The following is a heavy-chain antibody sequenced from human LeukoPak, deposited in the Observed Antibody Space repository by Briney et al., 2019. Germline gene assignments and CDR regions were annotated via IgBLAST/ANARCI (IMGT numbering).Heavy chain of an antibody. Sequence: PGGSLRLSCVASGLTVSSCSMNWVRQAPGKGLEWVSYISSSSTIYYADSVKGRFTISRDNAKNSLDLQMNSLRDEDTAVYYCARARASGRSGFDYWGQGTLVTVSS. D-gene: IGHD2-15*01. J-gene: IGHJ4*02. V-gene: IGHV3-48*02. CDR1: GLTVSSCS. CDR3: ARARASGRSGFDY. CDR2: ISSSSTI.